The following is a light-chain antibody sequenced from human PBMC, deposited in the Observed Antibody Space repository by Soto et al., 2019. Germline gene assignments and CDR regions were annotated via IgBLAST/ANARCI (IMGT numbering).Light chain of an antibody. J-gene: IGLJ1*01. V-gene: IGLV2-14*01. CDR1: SSDVGGYNY. CDR2: EVS. CDR3: SSYTSSSPYV. Sequence: QSALTQPASVSGSPGQSITISCTGTSSDVGGYNYVSWYQQHPGKAPKLKIYEVSNRPSGVSYRFSGSKSGNTASLTISGLQAEDEADYYCSSYTSSSPYVFGTGTKVTVL.